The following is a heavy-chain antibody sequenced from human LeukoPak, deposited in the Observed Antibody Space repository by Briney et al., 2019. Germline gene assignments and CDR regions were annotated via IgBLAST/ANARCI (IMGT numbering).Heavy chain of an antibody. D-gene: IGHD3-3*01. CDR3: ARDDPNYDFWSGLGHYYYMDV. CDR2: ISSSGSTI. Sequence: PGGSLRLSCAASGFTFSDYYMSWIRQAPGKGLEWVSYISSSGSTIYYADSVKGRFTISRDNAKNSLYLQMNSLRAEDTAVYYCARDDPNYDFWSGLGHYYYMDVWGKGTTVAVSS. V-gene: IGHV3-11*01. J-gene: IGHJ6*03. CDR1: GFTFSDYY.